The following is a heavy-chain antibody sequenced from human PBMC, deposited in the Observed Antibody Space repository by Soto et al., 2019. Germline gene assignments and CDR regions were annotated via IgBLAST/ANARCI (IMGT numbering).Heavy chain of an antibody. CDR2: INHSGST. J-gene: IGHJ6*02. Sequence: VKVLEWIGKINHSGSTNYNPSLKSRVTISVDTSKNQFSLKLSSVTAADTAVYYCAMAKFADTYYYYGRAGRGHGTTVTVS. D-gene: IGHD5-18*01. CDR3: AMAKFADTYYYYGRAG. V-gene: IGHV4-34*01.